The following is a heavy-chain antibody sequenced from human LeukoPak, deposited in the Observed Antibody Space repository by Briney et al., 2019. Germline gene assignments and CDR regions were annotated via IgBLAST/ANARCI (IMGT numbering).Heavy chain of an antibody. D-gene: IGHD6-13*01. CDR3: ARIGSAAFTDY. Sequence: GGSLTLSFAGSGFTFSTYPLKWVRQPPGKGLESISAIGDSVVAIYYADPVKGPFTMSRDNSKDSLFLQMNSLRAEDTAVYYCARIGSAAFTDYWGQGTLVTVSS. CDR2: IGDSVVAI. V-gene: IGHV3-23*01. CDR1: GFTFSTYP. J-gene: IGHJ4*02.